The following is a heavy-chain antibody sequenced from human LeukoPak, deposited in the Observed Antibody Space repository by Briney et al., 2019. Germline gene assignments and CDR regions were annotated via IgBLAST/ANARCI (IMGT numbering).Heavy chain of an antibody. CDR1: GGSISSYY. CDR3: GAESERWLVRS. CDR2: IYYSGST. J-gene: IGHJ4*02. V-gene: IGHV4-59*01. D-gene: IGHD6-19*01. Sequence: PETLSLTCTVSGGSISSYYWSWIRQPPGKGLEWIGYIYYSGSTNYNPSLKSRVTISIDTSKNQFSLKLSSVTAADTAVYYCGAESERWLVRSWGQGTLVTVSS.